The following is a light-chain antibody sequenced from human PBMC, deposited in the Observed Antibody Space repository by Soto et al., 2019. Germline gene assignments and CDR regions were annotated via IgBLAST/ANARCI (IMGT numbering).Light chain of an antibody. V-gene: IGLV2-14*01. CDR2: EVN. J-gene: IGLJ2*01. CDR3: SSYTSSSTLVV. Sequence: QSALTQPASVSGSPGQSITISCTGTSSDVGGYNYVSWYQQHPGNAPKLMIYEVNNRPSGVSNRFSGSKSGNTASLTISGLQAEDDADYYCSSYTSSSTLVVFGGGTKLTVL. CDR1: SSDVGGYNY.